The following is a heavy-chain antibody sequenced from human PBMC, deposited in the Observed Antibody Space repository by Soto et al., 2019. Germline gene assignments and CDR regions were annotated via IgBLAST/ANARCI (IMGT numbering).Heavy chain of an antibody. CDR1: GLTFRCFA. D-gene: IGHD6-13*01. V-gene: IGHV3-23*01. J-gene: IGHJ6*03. CDR3: AKEGASSSFYYYYHMDV. Sequence: GGSQRLSSAAPGLTFRCFAMTWVRQAPGKGLEWVSVISGSSDSTYYVDSVKGRFTFSRNNSKNTLYLQMNSLRAEDTAVYYCAKEGASSSFYYYYHMDVWGKGTTVTVSS. CDR2: ISGSSDST.